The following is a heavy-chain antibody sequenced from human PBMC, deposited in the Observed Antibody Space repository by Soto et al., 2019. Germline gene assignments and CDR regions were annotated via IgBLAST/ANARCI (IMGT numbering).Heavy chain of an antibody. Sequence: GGSLRLSCIASGFTFSRYWMAWVRQAPGKGLEWVANIKYDESEKYYLDSVRGRFTASRDNAKNSLFLQMNSLRVDDTAVYYCATSVFPQSTPAPFLAAGGPNSTSYY. CDR2: IKYDESEK. D-gene: IGHD6-19*01. CDR3: ATSVFPQSTPAPFLAAGGPNSTSYY. V-gene: IGHV3-7*01. CDR1: GFTFSRYW. J-gene: IGHJ6*01.